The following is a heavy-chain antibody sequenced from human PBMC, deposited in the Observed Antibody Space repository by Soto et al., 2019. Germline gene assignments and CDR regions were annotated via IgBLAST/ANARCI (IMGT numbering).Heavy chain of an antibody. CDR3: ARRKGGSSGYIGFDY. V-gene: IGHV4-59*08. D-gene: IGHD3-22*01. J-gene: IGHJ4*02. CDR1: GGSISSYY. Sequence: SETLSLTCTVSGGSISSYYWSWIRQPPGKGLEWIGYIYYSGSTNYNPSLKSRVTISVDTTKNQFSLKLSSGTAADTAVYYCARRKGGSSGYIGFDYWGQGTLVTVSS. CDR2: IYYSGST.